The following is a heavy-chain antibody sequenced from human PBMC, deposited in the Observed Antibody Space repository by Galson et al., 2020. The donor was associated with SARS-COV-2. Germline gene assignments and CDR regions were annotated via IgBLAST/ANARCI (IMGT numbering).Heavy chain of an antibody. CDR2: IYPDDSYT. V-gene: IGHV5-51*01. Sequence: GESLKIPRRTSGYSFTNYWIGWVRQMPGKGLEWMGIIYPDDSYTIYRPSFQGQVTISADKPISTAFLQWRSLKASDTAIYYCARHGASSGWYEGIASWGQGTLVTVSS. CDR3: ARHGASSGWYEGIAS. CDR1: GYSFTNYW. D-gene: IGHD6-19*01. J-gene: IGHJ5*02.